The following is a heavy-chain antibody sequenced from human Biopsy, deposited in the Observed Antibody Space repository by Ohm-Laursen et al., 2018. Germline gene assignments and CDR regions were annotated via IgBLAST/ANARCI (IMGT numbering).Heavy chain of an antibody. D-gene: IGHD1-14*01. V-gene: IGHV4-4*07. CDR3: ARDRDRRGWFDP. CDR1: GGSLSSCS. J-gene: IGHJ5*02. CDR2: IHISGIT. Sequence: TLSLTCTVSGGSLSSCSWSWIWQPAAKGLGWVGKIHISGITNYNPSLRSRVTMSVDTSKNKFSLRVSSVTAADTAVYYCARDRDRRGWFDPWGQGTLVTVSS.